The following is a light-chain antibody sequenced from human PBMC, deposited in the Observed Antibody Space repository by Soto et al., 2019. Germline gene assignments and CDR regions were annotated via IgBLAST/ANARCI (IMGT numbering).Light chain of an antibody. Sequence: EIVLRQSPGTLSLSPGERATLSCRASQSVSSTYLIWYQQKPGQAPRLLIYGASSRATGVPDRFSGGGSGTDFTLTISRLEPEDFAVYYCQQYGSSPWTFGQGTKVDIK. CDR1: QSVSSTY. CDR2: GAS. J-gene: IGKJ1*01. CDR3: QQYGSSPWT. V-gene: IGKV3-20*01.